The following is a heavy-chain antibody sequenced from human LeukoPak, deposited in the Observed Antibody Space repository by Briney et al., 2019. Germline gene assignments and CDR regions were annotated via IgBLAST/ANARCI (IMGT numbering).Heavy chain of an antibody. D-gene: IGHD1-14*01. Sequence: PGGSLRLSCAASGFTFSTYSMNWVRQAPGKGLDWVANIKQDGSERYYVDSVKGRFTISRDNAKNTLYLQMNSLRAEDTAVYYCARDLARTGGYWGQGTLVTVSS. CDR2: IKQDGSER. J-gene: IGHJ4*02. CDR1: GFTFSTYS. V-gene: IGHV3-7*01. CDR3: ARDLARTGGY.